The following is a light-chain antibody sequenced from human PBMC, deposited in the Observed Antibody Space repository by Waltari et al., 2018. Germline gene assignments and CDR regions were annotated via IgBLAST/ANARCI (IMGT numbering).Light chain of an antibody. CDR3: QQSYSIPVT. CDR1: QSISTY. J-gene: IGKJ4*01. Sequence: DIQMTQSPSSLSASVGDRVTITCRASQSISTYVNWYQQKSGKAPRLLIYTASNLQRGVPSRFSGSGSGTDFTLTINNLQTEDFATYHCQQSYSIPVTFGGGTKVDI. CDR2: TAS. V-gene: IGKV1-39*01.